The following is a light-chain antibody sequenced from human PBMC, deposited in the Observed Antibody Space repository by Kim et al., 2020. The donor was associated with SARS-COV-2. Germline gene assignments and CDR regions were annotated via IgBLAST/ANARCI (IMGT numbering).Light chain of an antibody. J-gene: IGKJ1*01. CDR2: DVS. CDR3: QHYSNWPRT. CDR1: QSVSNN. Sequence: VSPWERATLSCRTSQSVSNNVAWYQQKPGQAPRLLIYDVSTRATDTPARFSGSASGTDFSLTISSLQSEDFAVYYCQHYSNWPRTFGQGTKVDIK. V-gene: IGKV3-15*01.